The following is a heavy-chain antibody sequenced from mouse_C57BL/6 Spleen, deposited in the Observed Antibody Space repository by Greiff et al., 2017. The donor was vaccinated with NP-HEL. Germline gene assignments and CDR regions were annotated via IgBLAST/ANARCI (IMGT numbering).Heavy chain of an antibody. CDR1: GYTFTDYY. D-gene: IGHD1-1*01. V-gene: IGHV1-26*01. CDR2: INPNNGGT. Sequence: VQLQQSGPELVKPGASVKISCKASGYTFTDYYMNWVKQSHGKSLEWIGDINPNNGGTSYNQKFKGKATLTVDKSSSTAYMELRSLTSEDSAVYDCAPVRSMDYWGQGTSVTVSS. J-gene: IGHJ4*01. CDR3: APVRSMDY.